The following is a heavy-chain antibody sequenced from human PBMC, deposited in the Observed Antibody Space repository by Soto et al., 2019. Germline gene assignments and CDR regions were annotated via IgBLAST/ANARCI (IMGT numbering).Heavy chain of an antibody. CDR1: GFSFGSYS. V-gene: IGHV3-48*02. CDR3: ARDSFRGSSYGFEY. Sequence: GGSLRLSCAASGFSFGSYSMNWVRQAPGRGLEWISYISTASNIIDYADSVRGRFTVSRDDANHSLFLQMNSLRDEDSAVYYCARDSFRGSSYGFEYWGPGTLVTVSS. D-gene: IGHD5-18*01. CDR2: ISTASNII. J-gene: IGHJ4*02.